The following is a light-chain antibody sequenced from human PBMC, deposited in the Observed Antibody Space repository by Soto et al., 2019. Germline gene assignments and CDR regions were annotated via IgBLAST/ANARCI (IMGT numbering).Light chain of an antibody. CDR1: QSILSW. CDR2: DAS. CDR3: QQCSNWLIT. J-gene: IGKJ5*01. Sequence: DIQMTQSPSTLSASVGDRVTITCRASQSILSWLAWYQHKQGQAPKLLIYDASSLESGVPSRLRGSRYGTDFTITISSIQTEDFAVYYCQQCSNWLITFGHGTRLEIK. V-gene: IGKV1-5*01.